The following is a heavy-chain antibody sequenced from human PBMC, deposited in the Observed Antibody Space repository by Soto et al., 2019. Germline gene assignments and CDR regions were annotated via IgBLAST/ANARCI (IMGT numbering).Heavy chain of an antibody. CDR3: ARGPRNWGVDY. CDR2: MNPNSGNT. J-gene: IGHJ4*02. Sequence: QVQLVQSGAEVKKPGASVKVSCKAAGYTFTSYDINWVRQATGQDFEWMGWMNPNSGNTAYAQKFQGRVTMTRDTAKSTGFMELSSLTSEDTAVYYCARGPRNWGVDYWGQGTLVTVSS. CDR1: GYTFTSYD. D-gene: IGHD7-27*01. V-gene: IGHV1-8*01.